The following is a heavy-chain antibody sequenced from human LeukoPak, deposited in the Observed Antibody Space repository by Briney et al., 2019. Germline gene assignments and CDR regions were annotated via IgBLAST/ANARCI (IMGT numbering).Heavy chain of an antibody. CDR1: GGSISSHY. J-gene: IGHJ3*02. D-gene: IGHD4-17*01. V-gene: IGHV4-59*11. Sequence: SETLSLTYTVSGGSISSHYWSWIRQPPGKGLEWIGYISYIGSTNYNPSLKSRVTISVDTSKNQFSLKLSSVTAADTAVYYCARDPTTVTKGLDIWGQGTMVTVSS. CDR2: ISYIGST. CDR3: ARDPTTVTKGLDI.